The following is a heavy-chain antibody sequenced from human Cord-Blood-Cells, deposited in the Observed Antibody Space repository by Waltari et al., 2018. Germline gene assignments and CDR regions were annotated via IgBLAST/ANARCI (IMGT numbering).Heavy chain of an antibody. CDR2: ISPIFGTA. V-gene: IGHV1-69*01. Sequence: QVQLVQSGAEVKKPGSSVKVSCKASGGTFSSYAIRWVRQAPGQGLEWMGGISPIFGTANYAQKFQGRVTITADESTSTAYMELSSLRSEDTAVYYCARTCFYDYCGGDDYWGQGTLVTVSS. CDR3: ARTCFYDYCGGDDY. J-gene: IGHJ4*02. D-gene: IGHD2-21*01. CDR1: GGTFSSYA.